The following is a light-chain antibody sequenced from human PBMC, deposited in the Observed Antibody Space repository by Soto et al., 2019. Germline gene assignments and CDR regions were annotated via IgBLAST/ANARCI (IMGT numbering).Light chain of an antibody. J-gene: IGKJ4*01. CDR1: QSVTSN. Sequence: EIVLTQSPGTLSLSSGQRATLSCSASQSVTSNYLAWYQQKPGQAPRLIIFGASTRATGIPARFSGSGSGTEFTLTISSLQSEDFALYYCQQYNNWPPRLTFGGGTKVDI. CDR2: GAS. CDR3: QQYNNWPPRLT. V-gene: IGKV3-15*01.